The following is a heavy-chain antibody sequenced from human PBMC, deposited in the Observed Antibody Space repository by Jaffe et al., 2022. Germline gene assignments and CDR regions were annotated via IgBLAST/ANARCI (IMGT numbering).Heavy chain of an antibody. CDR1: GFIFSSSA. Sequence: EVQLLESGGGLVQPGGSLRLSCVTSGFIFSSSAMGWVRQAPGKGLEWVSTVEGSGATKYADSVKGRFTISRDKSKSMLYLQMDSLRAEDTALYYCARWITDTGFDYWGQGSLVTVSS. CDR2: VEGSGAT. D-gene: IGHD1-20*01. CDR3: ARWITDTGFDY. J-gene: IGHJ4*02. V-gene: IGHV3-23*01.